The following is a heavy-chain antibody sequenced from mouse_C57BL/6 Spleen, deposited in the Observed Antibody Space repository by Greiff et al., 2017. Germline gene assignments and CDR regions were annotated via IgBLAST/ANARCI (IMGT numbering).Heavy chain of an antibody. J-gene: IGHJ3*01. CDR1: GFTFSSYA. CDR2: ISDGGSYT. Sequence: DVMLVESGGGLVKPGGSQKLSCAASGFTFSSYAMSWVRQTPEKRLEWVATISDGGSYTYYPDNVKGRFTISRDNAKNNLYLQMSHLKSEDTAMYYCANDYDGTPFAYWGQGTLVTVSA. CDR3: ANDYDGTPFAY. V-gene: IGHV5-4*03. D-gene: IGHD2-4*01.